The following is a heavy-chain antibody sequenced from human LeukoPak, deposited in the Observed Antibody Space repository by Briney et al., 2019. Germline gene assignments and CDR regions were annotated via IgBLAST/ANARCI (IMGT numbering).Heavy chain of an antibody. J-gene: IGHJ5*02. Sequence: ASVKVSCKASGGTFSSYAISWVRQAPGQGLEWMGGIIPIFGTANYAQEFQGRVTITADKSTSTAYMELSSLRSEDTAVYYCARSPALNYYGSDNWFDPWGQGTLVTVSS. V-gene: IGHV1-69*06. CDR2: IIPIFGTA. CDR1: GGTFSSYA. CDR3: ARSPALNYYGSDNWFDP. D-gene: IGHD3-10*01.